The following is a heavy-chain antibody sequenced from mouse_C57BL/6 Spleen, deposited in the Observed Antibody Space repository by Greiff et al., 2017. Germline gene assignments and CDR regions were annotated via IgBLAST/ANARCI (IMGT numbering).Heavy chain of an antibody. J-gene: IGHJ3*01. CDR2: ISSGGDYI. Sequence: EVHLVESGEGLVKPGGSLKLSCAASGFTFSSYAMSWVRQTPEKRLEWVAYISSGGDYIYYADTVKGRFTISRDNARNTLYLQMSSLKSEDTAMYYCTREHYGSSLGAWFAYWGQGTLVTVSA. CDR1: GFTFSSYA. CDR3: TREHYGSSLGAWFAY. D-gene: IGHD1-1*01. V-gene: IGHV5-9-1*02.